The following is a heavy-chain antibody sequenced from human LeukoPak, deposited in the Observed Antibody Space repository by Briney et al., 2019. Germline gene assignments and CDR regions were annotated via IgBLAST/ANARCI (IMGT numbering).Heavy chain of an antibody. Sequence: SVKVSCKSSGGSFSSFAISWVRQAPGQGLEWMGGIIPIFATANYAQTFQGRVTITADESTNTAYMELSSPRSEDTAVYYCARDQNWNYDSLGFDPWGQGTLVTVSS. V-gene: IGHV1-69*01. CDR1: GGSFSSFA. J-gene: IGHJ5*02. CDR2: IIPIFATA. D-gene: IGHD1-7*01. CDR3: ARDQNWNYDSLGFDP.